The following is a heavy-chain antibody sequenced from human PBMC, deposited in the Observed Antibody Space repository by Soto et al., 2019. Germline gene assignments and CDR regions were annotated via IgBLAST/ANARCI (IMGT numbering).Heavy chain of an antibody. CDR3: XXXXXXXXXXFDY. J-gene: IGHJ4*02. Sequence: QVQLVESGGGVVQPGRSLRLSCAASGFTFSSYAMHWVRQAPGKGLEWVAVISYDGSNKYYADSVKGRFTISRDNYKXXXXXXXXXXXXXXXXXXXXXXXXXXXXXXFDYWGQGTLVTVSS. V-gene: IGHV3-30-3*01. CDR2: ISYDGSNK. CDR1: GFTFSSYA.